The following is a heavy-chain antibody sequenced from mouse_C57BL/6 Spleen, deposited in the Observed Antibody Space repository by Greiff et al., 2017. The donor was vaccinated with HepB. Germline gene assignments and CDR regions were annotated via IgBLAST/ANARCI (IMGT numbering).Heavy chain of an antibody. CDR2: ISYDGSN. J-gene: IGHJ4*01. D-gene: IGHD2-4*01. V-gene: IGHV3-6*01. CDR3: AREYYDYDAGYAMDY. Sequence: VQLQQSGPGLVKPSQSLSLTCSVTGYSITSGYYWNWIRQFPGNKLEWMGYISYDGSNNYNPSLKNRISITRDTSKNQFFLKLNSVTTEDTATYYCAREYYDYDAGYAMDYWGQGTSVTVSS. CDR1: GYSITSGYY.